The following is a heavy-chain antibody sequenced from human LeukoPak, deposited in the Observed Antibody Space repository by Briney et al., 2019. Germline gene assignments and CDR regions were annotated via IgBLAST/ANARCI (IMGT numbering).Heavy chain of an antibody. CDR2: IIPIFGTA. J-gene: IGHJ5*02. CDR3: AREYQYIAGLWPPLNWFDP. Sequence: ASVKVSCKASGGTFSSYAISWVRQAPGQGLEWMGGIIPIFGTANYAQKFQGRVTITADESPSTAYMELSSLRSEDTAVYYCAREYQYIAGLWPPLNWFDPWGQGTLVTVSS. CDR1: GGTFSSYA. V-gene: IGHV1-69*13. D-gene: IGHD5-18*01.